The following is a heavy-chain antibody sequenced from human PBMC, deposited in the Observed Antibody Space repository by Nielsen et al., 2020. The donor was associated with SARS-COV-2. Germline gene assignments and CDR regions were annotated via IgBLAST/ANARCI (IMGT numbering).Heavy chain of an antibody. Sequence: GESLKISCSASGFTFSAYAMIWVRQAAGKGLEWVSAFSGDSAGSTYYAESVKGRFTMSRDNYKNTLYLHMNSLRAEDTALYYCAKVNIAAAGTSWYFDLWGRGTLVTVSS. J-gene: IGHJ2*01. CDR2: FSGDSAGST. CDR1: GFTFSAYA. V-gene: IGHV3-23*01. D-gene: IGHD6-13*01. CDR3: AKVNIAAAGTSWYFDL.